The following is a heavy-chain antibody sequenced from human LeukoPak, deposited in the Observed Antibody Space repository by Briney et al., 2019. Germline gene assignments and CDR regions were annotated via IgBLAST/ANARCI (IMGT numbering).Heavy chain of an antibody. CDR1: GFTFSSYA. Sequence: PGGSLRLSCAASGFTFSSYAMHWVRQAPGKGLEYVSAISSNGGSTYYANSVKGRFTISRDNSKNTLYLQMNSLRAEDTAVYYCAKDLAHYYYDSSGYYQWIYWGQGTLVTVSS. V-gene: IGHV3-64*01. CDR2: ISSNGGST. D-gene: IGHD3-22*01. J-gene: IGHJ4*02. CDR3: AKDLAHYYYDSSGYYQWIY.